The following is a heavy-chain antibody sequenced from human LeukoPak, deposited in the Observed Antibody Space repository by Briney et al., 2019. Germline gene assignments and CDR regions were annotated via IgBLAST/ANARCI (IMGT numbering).Heavy chain of an antibody. Sequence: GGSLRLSWAASGFTFSSYWMHWFRKAPGKGLVWVSRIHVDGSSANYADSVKGRFTISRDNAKNTLYLQMNSLRAEDTAVYYCARVLTNSWSGYYYGLDVWGQGTTVTVSS. CDR1: GFTFSSYW. V-gene: IGHV3-74*01. CDR3: ARVLTNSWSGYYYGLDV. D-gene: IGHD6-13*01. J-gene: IGHJ6*02. CDR2: IHVDGSSA.